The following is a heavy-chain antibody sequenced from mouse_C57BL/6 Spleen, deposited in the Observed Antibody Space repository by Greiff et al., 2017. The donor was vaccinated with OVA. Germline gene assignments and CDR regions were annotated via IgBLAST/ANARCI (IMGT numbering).Heavy chain of an antibody. V-gene: IGHV5-17*01. CDR1: GFTFSDYG. J-gene: IGHJ2*01. D-gene: IGHD2-3*01. Sequence: DVKLVESGGGLVKPGGSLKLSCAASGFTFSDYGMHWVRQAPEKGLEWVAYISSGSSTIYYADTVKGRFTISRDNAKNTLFLQMTSLRSEDTAMYYCASSIYDGYYFDYWGQGTTLTVSS. CDR3: ASSIYDGYYFDY. CDR2: ISSGSSTI.